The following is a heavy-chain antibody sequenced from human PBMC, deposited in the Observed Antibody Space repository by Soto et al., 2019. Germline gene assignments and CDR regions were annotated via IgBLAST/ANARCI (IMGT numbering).Heavy chain of an antibody. Sequence: SETLSLTCAVYGGSFSGYYWSWIRQPPGKGLEWIGEINHSGSTNYNPSLKSRVTISVDTSKNQFSLKLSSVTAADTAVYYCARGDQWLRLRYFDYWGQGTLVTVSS. J-gene: IGHJ4*02. CDR2: INHSGST. D-gene: IGHD5-12*01. CDR1: GGSFSGYY. V-gene: IGHV4-34*01. CDR3: ARGDQWLRLRYFDY.